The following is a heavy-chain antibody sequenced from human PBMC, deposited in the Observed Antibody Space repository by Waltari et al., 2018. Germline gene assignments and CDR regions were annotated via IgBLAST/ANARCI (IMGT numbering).Heavy chain of an antibody. D-gene: IGHD1-1*01. Sequence: EVQLVESGGGLVQPGRSLRLSCAASGFTFDDYAMHWVRQAPGKGLGWVSGISWNSGSIGYADSVKGRFTISRDNAKNSLYLQMNSLRAEDTALYYCAKDRTEIGTLLDYWGQGTLVTVSS. CDR1: GFTFDDYA. CDR3: AKDRTEIGTLLDY. J-gene: IGHJ4*02. V-gene: IGHV3-9*01. CDR2: ISWNSGSI.